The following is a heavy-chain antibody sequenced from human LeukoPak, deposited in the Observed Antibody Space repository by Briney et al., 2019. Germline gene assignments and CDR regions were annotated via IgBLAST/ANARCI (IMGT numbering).Heavy chain of an antibody. CDR3: VRVGGPDRAFGEVNY. Sequence: ASVRVSCKAFGYTFNAFFMHWVRQAPGQGPEWMGWINPNRGDTTYAQNFKGRVTMTTDTSVSTAYMELSRLTSDDTAIYYCVRVGGPDRAFGEVNYWGQGTLVTVSS. CDR1: GYTFNAFF. J-gene: IGHJ4*02. V-gene: IGHV1-2*02. D-gene: IGHD3-16*01. CDR2: INPNRGDT.